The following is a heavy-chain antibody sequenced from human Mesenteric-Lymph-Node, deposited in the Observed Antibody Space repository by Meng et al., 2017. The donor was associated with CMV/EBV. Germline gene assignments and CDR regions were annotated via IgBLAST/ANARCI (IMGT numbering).Heavy chain of an antibody. CDR1: GYTFTDYF. CDR2: INPNSGDT. J-gene: IGHJ6*02. Sequence: ASVKVSCKASGYTFTDYFIHWVRQAPGQGLEWMGRINPNSGDTDYAQKFQGRVTMTRDTSISTAYMELSRLTSDDTAVYYCARDHWGMDVWGQGTTVTVSS. CDR3: ARDHWGMDV. V-gene: IGHV1-2*06.